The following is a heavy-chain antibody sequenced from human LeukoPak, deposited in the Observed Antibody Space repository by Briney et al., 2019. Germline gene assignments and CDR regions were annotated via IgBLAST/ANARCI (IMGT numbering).Heavy chain of an antibody. CDR2: ISSSGSTI. J-gene: IGHJ4*02. CDR1: GFTFSDYY. V-gene: IGHV3-11*04. D-gene: IGHD3-3*01. CDR3: ARGVLEWLSPFDY. Sequence: GGSLRLSCAASGFTFSDYYMSWIRQAPGKGLEWVSYISSSGSTIYYADSVKGRFTISRGDAKNSLYLQMNSLRAEDTAVYYCARGVLEWLSPFDYWGQGTLVTVSS.